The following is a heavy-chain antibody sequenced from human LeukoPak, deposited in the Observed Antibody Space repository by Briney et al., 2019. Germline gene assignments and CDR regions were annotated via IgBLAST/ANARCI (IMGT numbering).Heavy chain of an antibody. Sequence: GGSLRLSCAASGFIFSTYGMIWVRQAPGKGLEWVSFISSGSTYKYYADSVKGRFTISRDNAKNSLYLQMNSLRAEDTAVYYCARDLSAQVIPAAYFDSWGQGTLVIVSS. J-gene: IGHJ4*02. CDR3: ARDLSAQVIPAAYFDS. D-gene: IGHD2-2*01. CDR1: GFIFSTYG. V-gene: IGHV3-21*01. CDR2: ISSGSTYK.